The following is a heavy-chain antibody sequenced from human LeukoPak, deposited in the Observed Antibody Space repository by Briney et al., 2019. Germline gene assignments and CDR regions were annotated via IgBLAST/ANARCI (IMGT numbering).Heavy chain of an antibody. CDR1: GGSFSNYY. CDR2: IYTSGST. Sequence: SETLSLTCAVYGGSFSNYYWSWIRQPAGKGLEWIGRIYTSGSTNYNPSVKSRVTMSVDTSNNQFSLKLTSVTAADTAVYYCARQPPQYYGMDVWGQGTTVTVSS. V-gene: IGHV4-59*10. D-gene: IGHD1-14*01. CDR3: ARQPPQYYGMDV. J-gene: IGHJ6*02.